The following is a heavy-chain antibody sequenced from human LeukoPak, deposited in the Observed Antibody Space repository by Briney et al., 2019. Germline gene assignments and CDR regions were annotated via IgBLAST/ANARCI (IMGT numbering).Heavy chain of an antibody. CDR3: AKDRGGGITMVVLVYDY. V-gene: IGHV3-23*01. CDR2: ISARGNYT. J-gene: IGHJ4*02. Sequence: GGSLRLSCAVSGFTFSNYAMSWVRRAPGKGLEWVSTISARGNYTYYADSVKGRFTISRDSSKNTLYLQMNSLGAEDTAVYYCAKDRGGGITMVVLVYDYWGQGTLVTVSS. CDR1: GFTFSNYA. D-gene: IGHD3-22*01.